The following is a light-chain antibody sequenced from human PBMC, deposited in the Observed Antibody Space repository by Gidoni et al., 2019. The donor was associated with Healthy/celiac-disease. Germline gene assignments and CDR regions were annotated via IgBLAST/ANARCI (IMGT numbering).Light chain of an antibody. J-gene: IGKJ4*01. CDR1: QVISNL. V-gene: IGKV1-33*01. CDR2: EAS. CDR3: QQYDNYPLT. Sequence: NQIHHPPSPLSASVGDRVTITCQASQVISNLFYWYQQKPGKAPKLLIYEASNLERGVPSRFSGSGSGTEFTLTISSLQPDDIATYYCQQYDNYPLTFGGGTKVEIK.